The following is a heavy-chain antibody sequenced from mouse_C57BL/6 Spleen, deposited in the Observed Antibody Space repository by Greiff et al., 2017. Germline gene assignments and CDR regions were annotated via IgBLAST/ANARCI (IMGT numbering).Heavy chain of an antibody. Sequence: QVQLQQPGAELVKPGASVKLSCKASGYTFTSYWMHWVKQRPGQGLEWIGMIHPNSGSTNYTEKFKSKATLTVDKSSSTAYMQLSSLTSEDSAVYYCARMILGIYYDYDEFAYWGQGTLVTVSA. CDR2: IHPNSGST. CDR3: ARMILGIYYDYDEFAY. J-gene: IGHJ3*01. D-gene: IGHD2-4*01. CDR1: GYTFTSYW. V-gene: IGHV1-64*01.